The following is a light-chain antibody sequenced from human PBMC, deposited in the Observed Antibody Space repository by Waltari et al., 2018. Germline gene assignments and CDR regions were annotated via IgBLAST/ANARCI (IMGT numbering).Light chain of an antibody. CDR3: QQYNGYPWT. J-gene: IGKJ1*01. CDR2: KAS. Sequence: DIQMTQSPSTLSASVGDRATSTCRASQSISSWLAWYQQKPGKAPKLLLYKASNLESGVPSRFSAGGSETDFTLTISSLQPDDFATDYCQQYNGYPWTFGQGTKVEVK. V-gene: IGKV1-5*03. CDR1: QSISSW.